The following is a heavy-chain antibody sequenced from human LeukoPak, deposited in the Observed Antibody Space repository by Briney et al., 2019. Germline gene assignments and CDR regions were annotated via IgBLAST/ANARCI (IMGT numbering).Heavy chain of an antibody. CDR2: INHSGST. J-gene: IGHJ5*02. CDR3: ARDAFGDHGSGWGGWFDP. Sequence: SETLSLTCAVYGGSFSGYYWSWIRQPPGKGLEWIGEINHSGSTNYNPSLKSRVTISVDTSKNQFSLKLSSVTAADTAVYYCARDAFGDHGSGWGGWFDPWGQGILVTVSS. CDR1: GGSFSGYY. V-gene: IGHV4-34*01. D-gene: IGHD3-10*01.